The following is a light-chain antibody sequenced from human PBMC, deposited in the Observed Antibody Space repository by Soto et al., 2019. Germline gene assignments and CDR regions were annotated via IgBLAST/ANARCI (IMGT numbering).Light chain of an antibody. CDR1: QSIRDN. CDR2: AAS. Sequence: EMTQSPSSLSASVGDRVTITCRASQSIRDNVNWYQFQPGKAPKLLIYAASTLQTGVPSRFSGSGSGTDFALIISSLQTEDSATYYCQQSYGPPYTSGLGTKVEIK. V-gene: IGKV1-39*01. J-gene: IGKJ2*01. CDR3: QQSYGPPYT.